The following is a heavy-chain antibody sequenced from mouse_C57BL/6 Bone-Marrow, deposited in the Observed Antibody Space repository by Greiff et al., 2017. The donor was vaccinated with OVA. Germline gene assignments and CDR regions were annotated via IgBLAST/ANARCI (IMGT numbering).Heavy chain of an antibody. Sequence: LVESGAELVKPGASVKISCKASGYAFSSYWMNWVKQRPGKGLEWIGQIYPGDGDTNYNGKFKGKATLTADKSSSTAYMQLSSLTSEDSAVYFCARDGVTTVVADYWGQGTTLTVSS. V-gene: IGHV1-80*01. CDR2: IYPGDGDT. CDR1: GYAFSSYW. CDR3: ARDGVTTVVADY. D-gene: IGHD1-1*01. J-gene: IGHJ2*01.